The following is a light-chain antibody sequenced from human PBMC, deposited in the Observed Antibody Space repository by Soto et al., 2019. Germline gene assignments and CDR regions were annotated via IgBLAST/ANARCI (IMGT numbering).Light chain of an antibody. CDR3: SSYTSSSTLV. V-gene: IGLV2-14*01. CDR2: EVS. CDR1: SSDVGSYNY. Sequence: QSALTQPASVSGSTGQSITISCTGASSDVGSYNYVSWYQQHPGKAPKLMIYEVSNRPSGVSNRFSGSKSGNTASLTISGLQAEDGADYYCSSYTSSSTLVFGGGTKLTVL. J-gene: IGLJ2*01.